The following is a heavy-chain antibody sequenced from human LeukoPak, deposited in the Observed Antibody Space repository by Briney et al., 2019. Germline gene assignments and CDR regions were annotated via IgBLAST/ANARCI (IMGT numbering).Heavy chain of an antibody. V-gene: IGHV3-23*01. D-gene: IGHD6-19*01. CDR2: IDASGVKT. CDR3: AKGSGSGWYGWFDP. J-gene: IGHJ5*02. CDR1: RFTFSGYA. Sequence: GGPLRLSCAASRFTFSGYAMYWVRQAPGKGLECVSCIDASGVKTYYADSVKGRFTISRDNSNNTLYLQMNSLRAEDTAVYYCAKGSGSGWYGWFDPWGQGTLVTVSS.